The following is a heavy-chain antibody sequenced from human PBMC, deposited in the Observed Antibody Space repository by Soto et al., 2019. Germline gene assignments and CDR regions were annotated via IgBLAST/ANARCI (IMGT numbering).Heavy chain of an antibody. J-gene: IGHJ4*02. CDR3: AKDRGDSSGYWTLYYSDY. Sequence: GGSLRLSCAASGFTFSSYAMTWVRQAPGKGLEWVSAISGSGGSTYYADSVKGRFTISRVNSRDTLYLQMNSLRVEDTAVYYCAKDRGDSSGYWTLYYSDYWGQGALVTVSS. D-gene: IGHD3-22*01. CDR1: GFTFSSYA. CDR2: ISGSGGST. V-gene: IGHV3-23*01.